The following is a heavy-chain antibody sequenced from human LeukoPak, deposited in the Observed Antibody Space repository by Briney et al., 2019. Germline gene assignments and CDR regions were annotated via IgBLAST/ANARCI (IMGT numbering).Heavy chain of an antibody. J-gene: IGHJ6*03. CDR2: ITSSSTYI. CDR1: GFTFRSYS. CDR3: ARDSTTADYYYYYMDV. D-gene: IGHD1-26*01. Sequence: GGSLRLSCAASGFTFRSYSMNWVRQAPGKGLEWVSSITSSSTYIYYADSVKGRFTISRDNAKNSLYLQMNSLRAEDTAVYYCARDSTTADYYYYYMDVWGKGTTVTV. V-gene: IGHV3-21*01.